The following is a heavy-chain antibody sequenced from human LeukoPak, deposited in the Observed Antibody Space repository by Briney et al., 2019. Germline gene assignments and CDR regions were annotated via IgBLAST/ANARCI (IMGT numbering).Heavy chain of an antibody. CDR1: GGTFSSYA. V-gene: IGHV1-18*01. D-gene: IGHD3-16*02. Sequence: ASVKVSCKASGGTFSSYAISWVRQAPGQGLDWMGWISGYNGNTNYAQKLQGRVTMTTDTSTSTAYMDLRSLRSDDTAVYYCARVNDDYVSASSRYTAYWGQAPLVTVSS. CDR3: ARVNDDYVSASSRYTAY. CDR2: ISGYNGNT. J-gene: IGHJ4*02.